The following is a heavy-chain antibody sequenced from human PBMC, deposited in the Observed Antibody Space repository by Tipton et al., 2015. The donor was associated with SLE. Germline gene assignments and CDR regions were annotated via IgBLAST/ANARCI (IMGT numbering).Heavy chain of an antibody. D-gene: IGHD6-19*01. CDR1: GGSISSYY. CDR3: ARESSSGWYDFDY. V-gene: IGHV4-59*01. J-gene: IGHJ4*02. Sequence: TLSLTCTVSGGSISSYYWSWIRQPPGKGLEWIGYIYYSGSTNYNPSLKSRVTISVDTSKNQFSLKLSSVTAADTAVYYCARESSSGWYDFDYWGQGTLVTVSS. CDR2: IYYSGST.